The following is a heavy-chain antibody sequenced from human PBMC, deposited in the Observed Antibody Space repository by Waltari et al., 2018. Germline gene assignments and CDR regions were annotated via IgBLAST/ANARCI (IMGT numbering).Heavy chain of an antibody. V-gene: IGHV4-4*07. D-gene: IGHD6-19*01. CDR1: GDSISSYH. CDR3: AKDGGWYPDY. Sequence: QVQLQESGPGLVKPSETLSLICTVSGDSISSYHWSWIRQPAGKGLEWIGRIYTSGNTHYNPSLKSRVTMSVDMSKNQFSLKLSSVTAADTAVYYCAKDGGWYPDYWGQGTLVTVSS. J-gene: IGHJ4*02. CDR2: IYTSGNT.